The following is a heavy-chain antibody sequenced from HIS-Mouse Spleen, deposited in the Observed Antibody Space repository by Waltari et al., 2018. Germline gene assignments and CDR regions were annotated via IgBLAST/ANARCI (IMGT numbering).Heavy chain of an antibody. CDR2: IKPKSGGT. D-gene: IGHD1-26*01. Sequence: QVQLVQSGAEVKKPGASVKVSCKASGYTFTGYYMHWVRQAPGQGLEWMGWIKPKSGGTNDAQKFQGRVTMTRDTSISTAYMELSRLRSDDTAVYYCARSYSGSYFDYWGQGTLVTVSS. J-gene: IGHJ4*02. CDR3: ARSYSGSYFDY. CDR1: GYTFTGYY. V-gene: IGHV1-2*02.